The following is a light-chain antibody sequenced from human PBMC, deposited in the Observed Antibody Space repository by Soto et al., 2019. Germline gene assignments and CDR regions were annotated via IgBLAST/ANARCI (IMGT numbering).Light chain of an antibody. CDR3: AAWDDSLNGVL. J-gene: IGLJ2*01. CDR1: SSNIRSNT. V-gene: IGLV1-44*01. CDR2: NNN. Sequence: QSVLTQPPSASGTPGQRVTISCSGSSSNIRSNTVNWYQQLPGTAPKLLIYNNNHRPSGVPDRISGSKSGTTASLAIRGLQSEDEADYYCAAWDDSLNGVLFGGGTKLTVL.